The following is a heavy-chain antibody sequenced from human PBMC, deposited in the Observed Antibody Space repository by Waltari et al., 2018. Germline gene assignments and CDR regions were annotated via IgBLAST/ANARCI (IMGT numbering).Heavy chain of an antibody. CDR3: ARYVSVRGSSSSGYYSYYYLDV. Sequence: QLRLQESGPGLVKPSATLSLTCSVSGGSLSSDCYYWGWIRHFPGKWLEWIGNIYYRGSTYYSPSLTSRTTISVDPSRNQFSLKLRSVTAADSALYFCARYVSVRGSSSSGYYSYYYLDVWGKGTTVTVSS. J-gene: IGHJ6*03. V-gene: IGHV4-39*01. CDR1: GGSLSSDCYY. D-gene: IGHD3-22*01. CDR2: IYYRGST.